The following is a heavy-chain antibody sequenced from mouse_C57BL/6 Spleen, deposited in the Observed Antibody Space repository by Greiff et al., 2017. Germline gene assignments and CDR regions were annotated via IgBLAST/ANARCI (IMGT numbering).Heavy chain of an antibody. D-gene: IGHD6-2*01. V-gene: IGHV1-55*01. CDR3: ARSSLWDVWYFDV. CDR2: IYPGSGST. CDR1: GYTFTSYW. Sequence: VQLQQPGAELVKPGASVKMSCKASGYTFTSYWITWVKQRPGQGLEWIGDIYPGSGSTNYNEKFKSKATLTVDTSSSTAYMQLSSLTSEASAVYYCARSSLWDVWYFDVWGTGTTVTVSS. J-gene: IGHJ1*03.